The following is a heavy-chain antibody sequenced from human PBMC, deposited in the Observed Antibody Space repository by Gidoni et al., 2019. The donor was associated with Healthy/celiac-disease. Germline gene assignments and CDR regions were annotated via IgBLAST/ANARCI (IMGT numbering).Heavy chain of an antibody. D-gene: IGHD2-15*01. Sequence: QLQLQQSCPGLVKPSQTLSLTCSISGASVSSNRSSWNCIRQSPSRGLEWLGRTYYMSKGYNDDAVYVKSRRTINPDTSKNQFSLQMNSVTPEETAVYYCARDRVVVVAATHNTNYWYFDLWGRGTLVTVSS. CDR2: TYYMSKGYN. J-gene: IGHJ2*01. CDR1: GASVSSNRSS. CDR3: ARDRVVVVAATHNTNYWYFDL. V-gene: IGHV6-1*01.